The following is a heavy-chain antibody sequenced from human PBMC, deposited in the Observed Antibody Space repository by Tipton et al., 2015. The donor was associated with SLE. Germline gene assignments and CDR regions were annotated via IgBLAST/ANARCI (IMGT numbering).Heavy chain of an antibody. D-gene: IGHD3/OR15-3a*01. CDR3: ARRGDWGPFDY. CDR1: GSSIRSSGIH. V-gene: IGHV4-39*07. CDR2: IHYRGDT. J-gene: IGHJ4*02. Sequence: TLSLTCTVSGSSIRSSGIHWGWVRQPPGTGLEWLGSIHYRGDTYYNPSPKSRVTISIDTWKNQFSLKLTSVTAADTAVYYCARRGDWGPFDYWGQGTLVNVSS.